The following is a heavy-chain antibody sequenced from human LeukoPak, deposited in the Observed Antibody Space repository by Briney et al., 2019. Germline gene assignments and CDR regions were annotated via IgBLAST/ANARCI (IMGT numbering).Heavy chain of an antibody. CDR1: GFVFSRDN. D-gene: IGHD3-16*01. Sequence: GGSLRLSCVASGFVFSRDNMNWVRRAPGKGLEWVAHISEAIYYADSVQGRFTISRDNAKNSLYLQMSNLRAEDTAMYYCVREVGRSKTFYFASWGRGTPVTVSS. J-gene: IGHJ4*02. CDR2: ISEAI. V-gene: IGHV3-48*04. CDR3: VREVGRSKTFYFAS.